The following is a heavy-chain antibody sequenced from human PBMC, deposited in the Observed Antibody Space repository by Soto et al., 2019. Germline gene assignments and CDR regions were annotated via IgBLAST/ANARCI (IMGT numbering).Heavy chain of an antibody. D-gene: IGHD3-3*01. CDR2: IKQDGSEK. CDR3: ARCITIFGVVAPTYYYYGMDV. CDR1: GFTFSSYW. J-gene: IGHJ6*02. V-gene: IGHV3-7*01. Sequence: GGSVRLSCAASGFTFSSYWMSWVRQAPGKGLEWVANIKQDGSEKYYVDSVKGRFTISRDNAKNSLYLQTNSLRAEDTAVYYCARCITIFGVVAPTYYYYGMDVWGQGTTVTVSS.